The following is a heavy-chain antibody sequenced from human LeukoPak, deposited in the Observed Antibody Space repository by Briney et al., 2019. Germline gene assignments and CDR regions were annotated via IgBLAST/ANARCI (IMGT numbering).Heavy chain of an antibody. V-gene: IGHV4-39*01. D-gene: IGHD6-19*01. CDR1: GGSISTTSYY. CDR2: VYYSGAT. J-gene: IGHJ4*02. Sequence: PSETLSLTCTVSGGSISTTSYYWGWIRQPPGKGLEWIGNVYYSGATDYNPSLKSRVSISVDRPSNQFSLTLSSVTAADTAVYYCARHAHSSGRSIDYWGQGTLVTVSS. CDR3: ARHAHSSGRSIDY.